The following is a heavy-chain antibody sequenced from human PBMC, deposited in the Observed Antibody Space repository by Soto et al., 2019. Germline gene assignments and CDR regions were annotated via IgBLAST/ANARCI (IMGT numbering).Heavy chain of an antibody. J-gene: IGHJ4*02. V-gene: IGHV3-23*01. CDR3: AKDPDSSSSAFDY. CDR2: ISVSGGST. D-gene: IGHD6-6*01. Sequence: GGSLRLSCAASGFTFSSYAMSWVRQAPGKGLEWVSAISVSGGSTYYADSVKGRFTISRDNSKNTLYLQMNSLRAEDTAVYYCAKDPDSSSSAFDYWGQGTLVTVSS. CDR1: GFTFSSYA.